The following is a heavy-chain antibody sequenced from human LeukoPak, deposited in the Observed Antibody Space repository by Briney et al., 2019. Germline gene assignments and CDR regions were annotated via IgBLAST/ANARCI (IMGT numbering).Heavy chain of an antibody. Sequence: SETLSLACDVLGGSFTDYFWTWIRQSPGKGLEWIGEINDYTANANYNPSLNSRVSISLEKSKNQFSLELRSVTAADTAVYYCARGRIAKIVVVHSFHYGMDVWGQGTTVTVSS. CDR2: INDYTANA. V-gene: IGHV4-34*01. CDR3: ARGRIAKIVVVHSFHYGMDV. CDR1: GGSFTDYF. D-gene: IGHD3-22*01. J-gene: IGHJ6*02.